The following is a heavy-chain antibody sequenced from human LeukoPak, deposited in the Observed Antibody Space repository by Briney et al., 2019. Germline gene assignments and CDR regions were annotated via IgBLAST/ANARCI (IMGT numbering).Heavy chain of an antibody. V-gene: IGHV1-2*02. D-gene: IGHD6-19*01. CDR3: ARDIAVPGTIWFDP. Sequence: ASVKVSCKASGYTFTGYYMHWVRQAPGQGLEWMGWINPNSGGTNYAQKFQGRVTMTRDTSISTAYMELSRLRSDDTAVYYCARDIAVPGTIWFDPWGQGTLVTVSS. CDR2: INPNSGGT. J-gene: IGHJ5*02. CDR1: GYTFTGYY.